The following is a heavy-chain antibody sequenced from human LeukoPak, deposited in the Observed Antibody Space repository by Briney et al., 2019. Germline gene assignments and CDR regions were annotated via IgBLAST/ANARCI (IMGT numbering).Heavy chain of an antibody. D-gene: IGHD2-2*01. Sequence: GGSLRLSCAASGFTFSSYGMHWVRQAPGKGLEWVADIWYDGSNKYYADSVKGRFTISRDNSKNTLYLQMNSLRAEDTAVYYCARDYSTTSGAKDYWGQGTLVTVSS. J-gene: IGHJ4*02. CDR3: ARDYSTTSGAKDY. CDR2: IWYDGSNK. CDR1: GFTFSSYG. V-gene: IGHV3-33*01.